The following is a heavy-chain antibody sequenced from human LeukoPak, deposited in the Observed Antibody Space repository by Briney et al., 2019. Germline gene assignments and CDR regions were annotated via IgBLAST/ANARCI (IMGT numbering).Heavy chain of an antibody. J-gene: IGHJ4*02. CDR1: GYTFTSYG. D-gene: IGHD6-13*01. V-gene: IGHV1-18*01. CDR2: ISAYNGNT. Sequence: ASVKVSCKASGYTFTSYGISWVRQAPGQGLEWMGWISAYNGNTNYAQKLPGRVTMTTDTYTSTAYMELRSLRSDDTAVYYCARADRGRSWSKNSYYFDYWGQGTLVTVPS. CDR3: ARADRGRSWSKNSYYFDY.